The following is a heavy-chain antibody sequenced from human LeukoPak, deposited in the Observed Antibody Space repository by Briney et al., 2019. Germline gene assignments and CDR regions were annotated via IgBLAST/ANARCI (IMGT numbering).Heavy chain of an antibody. Sequence: GGSLRLSCAASGFTFSSYAMSWVRQAPGKGLKWVSAISGSGGSTYYADSVKGRFTISRDNSKNTLYLQMSSLRAEDTAVYYCAKEHDYSNYYYFDFWGQGTLVTVSS. CDR2: ISGSGGST. V-gene: IGHV3-23*01. CDR3: AKEHDYSNYYYFDF. D-gene: IGHD4-11*01. J-gene: IGHJ4*02. CDR1: GFTFSSYA.